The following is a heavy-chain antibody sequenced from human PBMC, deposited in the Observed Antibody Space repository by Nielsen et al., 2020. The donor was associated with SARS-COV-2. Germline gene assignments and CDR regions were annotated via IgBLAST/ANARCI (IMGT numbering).Heavy chain of an antibody. CDR2: IYHSGST. D-gene: IGHD3-10*01. J-gene: IGHJ5*02. V-gene: IGHV4-38-2*02. CDR3: ARGPLTYYYGSGSYPNWFDP. Sequence: RQAPGKGLEWIGSIYHSGSTYYNPSLKSRVTISVDTSKNQFSLKLSSVTAADTAVYYCARGPLTYYYGSGSYPNWFDPWGQGTLVTVSS.